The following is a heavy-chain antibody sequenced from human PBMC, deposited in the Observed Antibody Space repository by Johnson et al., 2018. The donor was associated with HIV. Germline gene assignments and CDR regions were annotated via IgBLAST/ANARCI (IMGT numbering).Heavy chain of an antibody. Sequence: VQLVESGGGLVQPGGSLRLSCGVSGFTFSRYWMSWVRQAPGKGLEWVANIKQDGSEKNYVDSVKGRFTLSRDNAKNSLYLQMNSLRAEDTAVYYCARGFHRGGAFDIWGQGTMVTVSS. CDR3: ARGFHRGGAFDI. CDR1: GFTFSRYW. CDR2: IKQDGSEK. J-gene: IGHJ3*02. V-gene: IGHV3-7*01. D-gene: IGHD1-14*01.